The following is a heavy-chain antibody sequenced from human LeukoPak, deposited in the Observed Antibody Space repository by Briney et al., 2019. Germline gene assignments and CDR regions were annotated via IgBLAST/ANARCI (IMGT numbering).Heavy chain of an antibody. CDR3: ASGREGYNTAFGY. J-gene: IGHJ4*02. V-gene: IGHV3-23*01. CDR2: ISGSGNSP. D-gene: IGHD5-24*01. Sequence: GGSLRLSCAASGFTFPSYAMNWVRQAPGGWVEGVSSISGSGNSPYYADFVKGRFTISRDNSKSTLYLQMNSLRAEDTAVYYCASGREGYNTAFGYWGQGTLLTVSS. CDR1: GFTFPSYA.